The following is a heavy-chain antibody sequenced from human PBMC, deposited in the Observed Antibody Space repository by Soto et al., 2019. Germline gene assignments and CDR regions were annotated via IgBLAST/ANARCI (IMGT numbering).Heavy chain of an antibody. D-gene: IGHD3-10*01. CDR1: GFTFSNAW. V-gene: IGHV3-15*07. J-gene: IGHJ4*02. Sequence: GGSLRLSCAASGFTFSNAWMNWVRQAPGKGLEWVGRIKSKTDGGTTDYAAPVKGRFTISRDDSKNTLYLQMNSLKTEDTAVYYCTTDQVLLWFGEFLDYIDYWGQGTLVTVSS. CDR3: TTDQVLLWFGEFLDYIDY. CDR2: IKSKTDGGTT.